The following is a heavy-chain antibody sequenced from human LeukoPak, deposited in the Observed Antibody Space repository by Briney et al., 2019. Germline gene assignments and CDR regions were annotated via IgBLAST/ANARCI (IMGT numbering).Heavy chain of an antibody. D-gene: IGHD3-10*01. J-gene: IGHJ4*02. Sequence: GGSLRLSCPASGFTFSSYWMHWVRQAPGKGLVWVSRINSDGSTTNYADSVKGRFTISRDNAKNTLYLQMNSLRAEDTAVYYCARGGFRAYYCDSWGQGTLVTVSS. V-gene: IGHV3-74*01. CDR1: GFTFSSYW. CDR2: INSDGSTT. CDR3: ARGGFRAYYCDS.